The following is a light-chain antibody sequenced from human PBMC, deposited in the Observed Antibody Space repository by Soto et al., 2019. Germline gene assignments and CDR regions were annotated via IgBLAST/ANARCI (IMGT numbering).Light chain of an antibody. CDR2: DAS. CDR3: QQYNSYWT. CDR1: QSISSW. Sequence: DIQMTQSPSTLSASVGDRVTITCRASQSISSWLAWYQQKPGKAPKLLIYDASSLESGVPSRFSGSGSGTEFTLTISSLKPHDFAPYYCQQYNSYWTFGQGTKVDIK. J-gene: IGKJ1*01. V-gene: IGKV1-5*01.